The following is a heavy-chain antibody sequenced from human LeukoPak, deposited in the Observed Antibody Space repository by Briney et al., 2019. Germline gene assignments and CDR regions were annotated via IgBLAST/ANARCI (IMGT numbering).Heavy chain of an antibody. CDR2: IDPSDSYT. CDR1: GYSLTSYW. Sequence: GESLKISRKGSGYSLTSYWISCVRQMAGKGLEWTGWIDPSDSYTNYSPSFQGHVTISADKSISTAYLQWSSLKASDTAMYYCARHRYYDSSGYYYVDYWGQGTLVTVSS. CDR3: ARHRYYDSSGYYYVDY. J-gene: IGHJ4*02. D-gene: IGHD3-22*01. V-gene: IGHV5-10-1*01.